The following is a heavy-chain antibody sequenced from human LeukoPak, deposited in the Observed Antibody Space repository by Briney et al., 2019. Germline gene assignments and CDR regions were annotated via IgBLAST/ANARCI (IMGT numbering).Heavy chain of an antibody. V-gene: IGHV1-69*13. CDR1: GGIFSSYA. Sequence: ASVKVSCKASGGIFSSYAISWVRQAPGQGLEWMGGIIPIFGTANYAQKFQGRVTITADESTSTAYMELSSLRSEDTAVYYCARDSPAQWKRYSSGGKRWFDPWGQGTLVTVSS. J-gene: IGHJ5*02. CDR3: ARDSPAQWKRYSSGGKRWFDP. D-gene: IGHD6-19*01. CDR2: IIPIFGTA.